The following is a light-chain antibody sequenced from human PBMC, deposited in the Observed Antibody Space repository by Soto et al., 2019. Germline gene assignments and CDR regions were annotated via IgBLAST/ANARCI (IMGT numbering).Light chain of an antibody. J-gene: IGKJ3*01. CDR2: DDS. CDR1: ERSSGW. V-gene: IGKV1-5*01. CDR3: QQYKSYST. Sequence: DIHMTQSPSTLSASVGDSVTITCRASERSSGWLAWYQQKPGKAPKLLIYDDSSLQSGDPTRFSGGGSGTEFTLTIIRLQTDDFATYDCQQYKSYSTFGHGTIVEI.